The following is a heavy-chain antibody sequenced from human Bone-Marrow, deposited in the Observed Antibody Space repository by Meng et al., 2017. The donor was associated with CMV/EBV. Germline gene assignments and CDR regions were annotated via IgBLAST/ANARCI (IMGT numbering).Heavy chain of an antibody. CDR3: ARGSEGLAYYYYAMDV. D-gene: IGHD2-15*01. CDR1: GFTFSSYS. CDR2: ISSSSSYI. J-gene: IGHJ6*02. Sequence: GGSLRLSCAASGFTFSSYSMNWVRQAPGKGLEWVSSISSSSSYIYYADSVKGRFTISRDNAKNSLYLQMNSLRAEDTAVYYCARGSEGLAYYYYAMDVWGQGTTVTVSS. V-gene: IGHV3-21*01.